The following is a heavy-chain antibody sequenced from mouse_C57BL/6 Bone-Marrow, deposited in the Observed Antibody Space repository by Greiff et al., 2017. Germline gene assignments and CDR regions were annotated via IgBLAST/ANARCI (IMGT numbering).Heavy chain of an antibody. CDR3: TPITTVVVDY. V-gene: IGHV14-4*01. J-gene: IGHJ2*01. CDR1: GFNIKDDY. D-gene: IGHD1-1*01. CDR2: IDPENGDT. Sequence: EVKLMESGAELVRPGASVKLSCSASGFNIKDDYMHWVKQRPEQGLVWMGWIDPENGDTEYAPKFQGKATITADTSSNTAYLQLSSLTSEDTAVYYCTPITTVVVDYWGQGTTLTVSS.